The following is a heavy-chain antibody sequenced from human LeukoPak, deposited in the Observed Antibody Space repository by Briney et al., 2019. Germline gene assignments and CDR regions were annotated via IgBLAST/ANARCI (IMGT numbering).Heavy chain of an antibody. J-gene: IGHJ3*02. V-gene: IGHV4-39*07. CDR2: IYYSGST. D-gene: IGHD6-13*01. CDR3: ARDLSSSWYREDAFDI. CDR1: GGSISSSSYY. Sequence: SETLSLTCTVSGGSISSSSYYWGWIRQPPGKGLEWIGSIYYSGSTYYNPSLKSRVTISVDTSKNQFSLKLSSVTAADTAVYYCARDLSSSWYREDAFDIWGQGTMVTVSS.